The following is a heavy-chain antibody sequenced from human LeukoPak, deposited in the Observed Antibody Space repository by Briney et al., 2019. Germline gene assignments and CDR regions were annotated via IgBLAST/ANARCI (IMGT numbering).Heavy chain of an antibody. CDR3: VSLRGMYSSGWYPFDY. J-gene: IGHJ4*02. D-gene: IGHD6-19*01. CDR2: ISSNGGST. Sequence: GGSLRLSCSASGFTFSSYAMHWVRQPPGKGLEYVSAISSNGGSTYYADSVKGRFTISRDNSKNTLYLQMSSLRAEDTAVYYCVSLRGMYSSGWYPFDYWGQGTLVTVSS. V-gene: IGHV3-64D*09. CDR1: GFTFSSYA.